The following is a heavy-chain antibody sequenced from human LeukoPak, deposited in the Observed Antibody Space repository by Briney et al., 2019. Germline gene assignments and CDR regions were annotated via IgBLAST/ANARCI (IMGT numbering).Heavy chain of an antibody. V-gene: IGHV1-69*01. Sequence: ASATVSCKASGGTFSSYAISWVRQAPGQGLEWMGGIIPIFGTANYAQKFQGRVTITADESTSTAYMELSSLRSEDTAVYYCALTTVTTYNWFDPWGQGTLVTVSS. CDR3: ALTTVTTYNWFDP. D-gene: IGHD4-17*01. CDR1: GGTFSSYA. J-gene: IGHJ5*02. CDR2: IIPIFGTA.